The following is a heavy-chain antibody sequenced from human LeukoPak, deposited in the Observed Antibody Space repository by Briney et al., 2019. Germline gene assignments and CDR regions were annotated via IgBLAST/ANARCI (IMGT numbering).Heavy chain of an antibody. CDR1: GGFHTHYY. V-gene: IGHV4-59*01. D-gene: IGHD6-13*01. CDR2: FYHSGST. Sequence: PSETLSLTCSVSGGFHTHYYWSWLRQPPGKGLEWIGYFYHSGSTNYNPSLTSRVTISVDTSKNHCSLKLSSVTAADTAVYYCARYRQLVRDAFDIWGQGTMVTVSS. J-gene: IGHJ3*02. CDR3: ARYRQLVRDAFDI.